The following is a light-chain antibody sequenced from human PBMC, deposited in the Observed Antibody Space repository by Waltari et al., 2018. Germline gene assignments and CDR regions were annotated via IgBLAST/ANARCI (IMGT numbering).Light chain of an antibody. CDR3: GTWDSSLSAWL. CDR1: SSNIGDNS. J-gene: IGLJ2*01. Sequence: QSALTQPPSASVSPGQSVTISCSGTSSNIGDNSVSWYQQLPGTAPKLLIFDTDQRPSGIPDRFSGSKSGTSATLGITGLRTGDEADYYCGTWDSSLSAWLFGGGTKLTVL. V-gene: IGLV1-51*01. CDR2: DTD.